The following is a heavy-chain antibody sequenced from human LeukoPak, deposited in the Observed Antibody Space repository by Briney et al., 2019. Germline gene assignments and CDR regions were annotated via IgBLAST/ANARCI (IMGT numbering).Heavy chain of an antibody. CDR2: ISAYNGNT. J-gene: IGHJ4*02. V-gene: IGHV1-18*01. D-gene: IGHD3-22*01. CDR3: ARGGAKYYYDSSDY. CDR1: GYTFTSYG. Sequence: ASVKVSCKASGYTFTSYGISWVRQAPGQGLEWMGWISAYNGNTNYAQRLQGSVTMTTDTSTSTAYMEPRSLRSDDTAVYYCARGGAKYYYDSSDYWGQGTLVTVAS.